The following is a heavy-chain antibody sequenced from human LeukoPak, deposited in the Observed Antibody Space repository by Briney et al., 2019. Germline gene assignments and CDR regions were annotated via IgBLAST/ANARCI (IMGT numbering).Heavy chain of an antibody. CDR3: VGGRGWLPDY. CDR1: GFTFSSYS. J-gene: IGHJ4*02. Sequence: GGSLRLSCTASGFTFSSYSMNWVRQAPGKGLEWVSYITSSSITIYYADSVKGRFTISRDNAKNSMYLQMNSLRDEDTGVYYCVGGRGWLPDYWGQGTLVTVSS. CDR2: ITSSSITI. D-gene: IGHD5-12*01. V-gene: IGHV3-48*02.